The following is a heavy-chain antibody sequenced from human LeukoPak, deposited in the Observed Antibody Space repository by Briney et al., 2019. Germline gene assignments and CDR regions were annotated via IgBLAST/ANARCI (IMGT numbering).Heavy chain of an antibody. V-gene: IGHV1-2*02. CDR1: GYTFTGYY. D-gene: IGHD6-13*01. J-gene: IGHJ5*02. Sequence: ASVKVSCKASGYTFTGYYMHWVRQAPGQGLEWMGWTNPNSGGTNYAQKFQGRVTMTRDTSISTAYMELSRLRSDDTAVYYCARGVAAAGIGGFDPWGQGTLVTVSS. CDR2: TNPNSGGT. CDR3: ARGVAAAGIGGFDP.